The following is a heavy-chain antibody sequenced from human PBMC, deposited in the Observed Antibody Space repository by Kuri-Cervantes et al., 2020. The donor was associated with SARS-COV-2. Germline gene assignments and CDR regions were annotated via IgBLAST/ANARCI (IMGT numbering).Heavy chain of an antibody. CDR2: ISYDGSNK. CDR3: ARVAGEGPIYYYYMDV. D-gene: IGHD2-21*01. CDR1: GFTFGDYA. Sequence: GGSLRLSCTASGFTFGDYAMHWVRQAPGKGLEWVAVISYDGSNKYYADSVKGRFTISRDNSKNTLYLQMNSLRAEDTAVYYCARVAGEGPIYYYYMDVWGKGTTVTVSS. V-gene: IGHV3-30-3*01. J-gene: IGHJ6*03.